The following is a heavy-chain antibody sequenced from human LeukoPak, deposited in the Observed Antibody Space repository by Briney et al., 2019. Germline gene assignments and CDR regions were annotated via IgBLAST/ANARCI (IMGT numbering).Heavy chain of an antibody. J-gene: IGHJ4*02. Sequence: PGGSLRLSCAASGFTFSSYSMNWVRQAPGKGLEWVSSISSSSSYIYYADSVKGRFTISRDNAKNSLYLQMNSLRAEDTAVYYCASSPGSSGWYFDYWGQGTLVTVSS. V-gene: IGHV3-21*01. CDR3: ASSPGSSGWYFDY. D-gene: IGHD6-19*01. CDR2: ISSSSSYI. CDR1: GFTFSSYS.